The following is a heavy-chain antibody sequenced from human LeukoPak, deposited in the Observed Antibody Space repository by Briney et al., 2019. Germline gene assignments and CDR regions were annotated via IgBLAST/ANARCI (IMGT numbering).Heavy chain of an antibody. Sequence: PGRSLTLSCAASGFTFSSYSMNWVRQAPGKGLEWVSSISSSSSYIYYADSVKGRFTISRDNAKNSLYLQMNSLRAEDTAVYYCARNSGSPTYYFDYWGQGTLVTVSS. CDR2: ISSSSSYI. CDR3: ARNSGSPTYYFDY. V-gene: IGHV3-21*01. D-gene: IGHD1-26*01. J-gene: IGHJ4*02. CDR1: GFTFSSYS.